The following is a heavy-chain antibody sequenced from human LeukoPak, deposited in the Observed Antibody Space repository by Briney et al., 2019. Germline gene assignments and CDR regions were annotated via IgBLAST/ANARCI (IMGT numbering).Heavy chain of an antibody. D-gene: IGHD2-21*02. V-gene: IGHV1-24*01. CDR1: RYTPTELS. J-gene: IGHJ4*02. CDR3: ATEGDYYFDY. Sequence: ASVKVSCKLSRYTPTELSMHWVRQAPGKGVEWMGGFDPEDGETIYAQKFQGRVTMTEDTSTDTAYMELSRLRCEDTAVYYCATEGDYYFDYWGQGTLVTVSS. CDR2: FDPEDGET.